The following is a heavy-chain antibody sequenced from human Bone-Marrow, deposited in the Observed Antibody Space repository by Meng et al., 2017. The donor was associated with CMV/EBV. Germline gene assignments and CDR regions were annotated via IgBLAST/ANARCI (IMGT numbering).Heavy chain of an antibody. Sequence: GSLRLSCAVYGGSFSGYYWSWIRLPPGKGLEWIGEINHSGSTNYNPSLKSRVTISVDTSKNQFSLKLSSVTAADTAVYYCARDHRAAAGSYYYYGMDVWGQGTTVTVSS. J-gene: IGHJ6*01. CDR1: GGSFSGYY. V-gene: IGHV4-34*01. D-gene: IGHD6-13*01. CDR3: ARDHRAAAGSYYYYGMDV. CDR2: INHSGST.